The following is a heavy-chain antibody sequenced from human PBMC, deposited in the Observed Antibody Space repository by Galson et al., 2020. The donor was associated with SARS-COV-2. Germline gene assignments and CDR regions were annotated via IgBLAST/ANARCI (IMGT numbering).Heavy chain of an antibody. D-gene: IGHD3-22*01. CDR3: ARGDTYYDRSGYYTYYFDY. Sequence: ETSETLSLTCTVYGGSISSYYWSCIRQPPGKGLEWIGYTYYSGSTNYNPSLKSRVTISVDTSKNQFSLKLNSVTAADTAVYYCARGDTYYDRSGYYTYYFDYWGQGTLVTVSS. V-gene: IGHV4-59*01. J-gene: IGHJ4*02. CDR2: TYYSGST. CDR1: GGSISSYY.